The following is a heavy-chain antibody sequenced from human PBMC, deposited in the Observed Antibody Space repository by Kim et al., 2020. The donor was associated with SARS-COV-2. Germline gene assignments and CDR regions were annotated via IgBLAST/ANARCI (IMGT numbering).Heavy chain of an antibody. J-gene: IGHJ4*02. CDR3: ARVLVGYSYPFDY. Sequence: YSPSFQGHVTISVDKSTTTAYLQWSSLEASDSASYYCARVLVGYSYPFDYWGQGTLVTVSS. D-gene: IGHD2-8*01. V-gene: IGHV5-10-1*01.